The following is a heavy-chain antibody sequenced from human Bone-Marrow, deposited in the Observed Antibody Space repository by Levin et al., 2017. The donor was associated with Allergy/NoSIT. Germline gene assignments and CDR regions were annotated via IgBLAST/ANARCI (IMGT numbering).Heavy chain of an antibody. V-gene: IGHV3-21*01. J-gene: IGHJ3*02. CDR3: ARPRSSGWYTDAFDI. D-gene: IGHD6-19*01. CDR2: ISSSSSYI. CDR1: GFTFSSYS. Sequence: GESLKISCAASGFTFSSYSMNWVRQAPGKGLEWVSSISSSSSYIYYADSVKGRFTISRDNAKNSLYLQMNSLRAEDTAVYYCARPRSSGWYTDAFDIWGQGTMVTVSS.